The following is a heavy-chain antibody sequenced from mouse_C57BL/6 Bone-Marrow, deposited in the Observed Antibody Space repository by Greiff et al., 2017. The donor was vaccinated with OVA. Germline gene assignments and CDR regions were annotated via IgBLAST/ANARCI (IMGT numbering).Heavy chain of an antibody. V-gene: IGHV1-69*01. J-gene: IGHJ4*01. CDR1: GYTFTSYW. CDR3: ASSYYAMDY. CDR2: IDPSDSYT. Sequence: VQLQQSGAELVMPGASVKLSCKASGYTFTSYWMHWVKQRPGQGLEWIGEIDPSDSYTNYNQKFKGKSTLTVDKSSSTAYMQLSSLTSEDSAVYYCASSYYAMDYWGQGTSVTVSS.